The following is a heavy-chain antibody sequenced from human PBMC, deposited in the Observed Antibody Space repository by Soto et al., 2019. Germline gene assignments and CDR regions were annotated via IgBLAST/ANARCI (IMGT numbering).Heavy chain of an antibody. CDR3: AKDTPHYYYGMDV. CDR2: ISWDGGST. J-gene: IGHJ6*02. CDR1: GFTFDDYA. Sequence: HPGGSLRLSCAASGFTFDDYAMHWVRQAPGKGLEWVSLISWDGGSTYYADSVKGRFTISRDNSKNSLYLQMNSLRAEDTALYYCAKDTPHYYYGMDVWGQGTTVTVSS. V-gene: IGHV3-43D*04.